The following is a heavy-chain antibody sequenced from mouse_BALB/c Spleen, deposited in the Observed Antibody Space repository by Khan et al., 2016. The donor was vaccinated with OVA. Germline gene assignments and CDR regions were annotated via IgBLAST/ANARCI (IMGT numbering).Heavy chain of an antibody. J-gene: IGHJ4*01. CDR3: AREPPIHYYDYRTMDY. CDR1: GFSLTSYG. V-gene: IGHV2-9*02. Sequence: QVQLKESGPGLVAPSQSLSITCTVSGFSLTSYGVHWVRQPPGKGLEWLGVIWAGGSTNYNSALMSRLSISKDNSKSQVFLKMNSLQTDDTAIYYIAREPPIHYYDYRTMDYWGQGTSVTVSS. CDR2: IWAGGST. D-gene: IGHD1-2*01.